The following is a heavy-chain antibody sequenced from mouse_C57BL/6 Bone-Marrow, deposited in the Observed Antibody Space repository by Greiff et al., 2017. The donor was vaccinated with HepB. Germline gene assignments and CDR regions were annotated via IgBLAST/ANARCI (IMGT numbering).Heavy chain of an antibody. CDR3: ARETRNYFDY. CDR1: GFTFSDYY. CDR2: INYDGSST. Sequence: EVKLVESEGGLVQPGSSMKLSCTASGFTFSDYYMAWVRQVPEKGLEGVANINYDGSSTYYLDSLKSRFIISRDNAKNILYLQMSSLKSEDTATYYCARETRNYFDYWGQGTTLTVSS. J-gene: IGHJ2*01. V-gene: IGHV5-16*01.